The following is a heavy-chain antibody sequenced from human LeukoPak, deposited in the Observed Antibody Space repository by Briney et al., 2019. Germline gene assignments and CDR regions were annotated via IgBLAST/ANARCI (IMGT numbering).Heavy chain of an antibody. V-gene: IGHV1-69*01. D-gene: IGHD3-9*01. J-gene: IGHJ3*02. CDR1: GGTFSSYA. CDR3: AREVRYPDAFDI. CDR2: IIPIFGTA. Sequence: SVKVSCKASGGTFSSYAISWVRQAPAQGLEWMGGIIPIFGTANYAQKFQGRVTITADESTSTAYMELSSLRAEDTAVYYCAREVRYPDAFDIWGQGTMVTVSS.